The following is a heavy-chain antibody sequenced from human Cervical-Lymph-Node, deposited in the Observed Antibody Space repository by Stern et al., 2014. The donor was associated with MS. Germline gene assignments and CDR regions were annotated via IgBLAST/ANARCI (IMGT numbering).Heavy chain of an antibody. D-gene: IGHD6-13*01. CDR1: GYTFTAYY. Sequence: QVQLVESGAEVKKPGASVKVSCTAAGYTFTAYYIHWLRQAPGQGLVWLGWIDPDRGGTNYAQKFQGRVTMTRDTSISTAYMELTSPTSDDTAVYYCARMAYSNIYYAGLDIWGQGTMVTVSS. CDR2: IDPDRGGT. CDR3: ARMAYSNIYYAGLDI. V-gene: IGHV1-2*02. J-gene: IGHJ3*02.